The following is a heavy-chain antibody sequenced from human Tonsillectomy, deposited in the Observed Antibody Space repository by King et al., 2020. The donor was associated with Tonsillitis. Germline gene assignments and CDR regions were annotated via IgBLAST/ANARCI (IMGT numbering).Heavy chain of an antibody. J-gene: IGHJ3*02. D-gene: IGHD2-2*02. Sequence: VQLVESGGGVVQPGTSLRLSCEVSAFTFRTYVLYWVRQAPGKGLEGVAVISYDGKNKVYAEAVKGRFTISRDNSKNTLFMQLNSLRPEDTAVYYCAVRRDCSDSNCYNAFYIWGQGTMVTVSS. V-gene: IGHV3-30*04. CDR3: AVRRDCSDSNCYNAFYI. CDR1: AFTFRTYV. CDR2: ISYDGKNK.